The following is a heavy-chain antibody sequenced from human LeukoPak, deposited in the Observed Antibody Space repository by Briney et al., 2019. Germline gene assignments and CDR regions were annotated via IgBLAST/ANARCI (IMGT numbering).Heavy chain of an antibody. J-gene: IGHJ1*01. CDR2: IYYSVST. CDR1: GGSISSYY. D-gene: IGHD3-3*01. CDR3: AAGYYGYFQH. V-gene: IGHV4-59*01. Sequence: SETLSPTCTVSGGSISSYYWSWIRQPPGKGLERIGYIYYSVSTNYNPSLKSRVTMSVDTSKNQFSLKLSSVTAADTAEYYCAAGYYGYFQHWGQGTLVTVSS.